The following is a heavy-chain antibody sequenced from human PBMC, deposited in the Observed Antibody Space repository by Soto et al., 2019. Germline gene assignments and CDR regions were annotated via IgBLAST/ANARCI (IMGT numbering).Heavy chain of an antibody. CDR3: ARDAMTTVIPYYYYFAMDV. J-gene: IGHJ6*02. CDR2: IYYSGST. D-gene: IGHD4-17*01. CDR1: DGSISSYY. Sequence: SETLSLTCTVSDGSISSYYWSWIRQPPGKGLEWIGYIYYSGSTNYNPSLKSRVTISVDTSNNQFSLKLSSVTAADTAVYYCARDAMTTVIPYYYYFAMDVWGQGTTVTVSS. V-gene: IGHV4-59*01.